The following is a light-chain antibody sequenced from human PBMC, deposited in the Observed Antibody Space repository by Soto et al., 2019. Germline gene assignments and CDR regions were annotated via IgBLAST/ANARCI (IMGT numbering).Light chain of an antibody. J-gene: IGKJ1*01. V-gene: IGKV1-39*01. CDR3: QQYNGYSRT. CDR2: AAS. Sequence: DIHMTQSPSSLSASVGDRVTITCRASQSISSYLNWYQQKPGKAPKLLIYAASSLQSGVPSRFSGSGSGTDFTLTISSMQPDDFATFCCQQYNGYSRTFGQGTKVDIK. CDR1: QSISSY.